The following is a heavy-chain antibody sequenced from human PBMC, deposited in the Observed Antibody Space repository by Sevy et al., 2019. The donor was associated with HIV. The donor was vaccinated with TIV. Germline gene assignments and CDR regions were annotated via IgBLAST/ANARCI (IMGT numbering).Heavy chain of an antibody. D-gene: IGHD3-16*02. CDR1: GFTFSSYW. V-gene: IGHV3-74*01. J-gene: IGHJ4*02. Sequence: GGSLRLSCAASGFTFSSYWMHWVRQAPGKGLVWVSRINSDGSSTSYADSVKGRFTISRDNAKNTLYLQMNSLGAEDTAVYYCARVWDYVWGSYRYTSPDTFDYWGQGTLVTVSS. CDR3: ARVWDYVWGSYRYTSPDTFDY. CDR2: INSDGSST.